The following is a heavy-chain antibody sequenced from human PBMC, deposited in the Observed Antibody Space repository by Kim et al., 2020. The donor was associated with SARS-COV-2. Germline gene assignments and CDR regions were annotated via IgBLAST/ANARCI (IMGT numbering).Heavy chain of an antibody. CDR3: AREMGGDPPTELYYFDY. CDR1: GGSVSSGSYY. CDR2: IYYSGST. Sequence: SETLSLTCTVSGGSVSSGSYYWSWIRQPPGKGLEWIGYIYYSGSTNYNPSLKSRVTISVDTSKNQFSLKLSSVTAADTAVYYCAREMGGDPPTELYYFDYWGQGTLVTVSS. D-gene: IGHD4-17*01. V-gene: IGHV4-61*01. J-gene: IGHJ4*02.